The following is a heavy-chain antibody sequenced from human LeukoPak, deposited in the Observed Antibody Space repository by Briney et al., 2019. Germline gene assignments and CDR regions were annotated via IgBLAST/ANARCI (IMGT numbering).Heavy chain of an antibody. Sequence: PSETLSLTSTVSGGSISDYYWTWIRQPAGKGLEWIGRIQSSGRTNYNPSLESRVTMSVDQSKNQFSLKLTSVTAADSAVYYCAREGRSSTMGYWGQGTLVTVSS. J-gene: IGHJ4*02. CDR2: IQSSGRT. CDR1: GGSISDYY. V-gene: IGHV4-4*07. D-gene: IGHD2-2*01. CDR3: AREGRSSTMGY.